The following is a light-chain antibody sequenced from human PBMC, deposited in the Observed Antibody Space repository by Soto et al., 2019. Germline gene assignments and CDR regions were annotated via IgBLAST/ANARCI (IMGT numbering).Light chain of an antibody. V-gene: IGLV1-44*01. J-gene: IGLJ2*01. CDR1: SSNIGSHT. CDR3: AAWDDSMNGVV. Sequence: QAVVTQPPSASGTPGQTIAISCSGGSSNIGSHTVNWYQHLPGTAPRLLIYSNTQRPSGVPDRFSGSKSGTSASLAISGLQSEYEGDDYCAAWDDSMNGVVFGGGTKLTGL. CDR2: SNT.